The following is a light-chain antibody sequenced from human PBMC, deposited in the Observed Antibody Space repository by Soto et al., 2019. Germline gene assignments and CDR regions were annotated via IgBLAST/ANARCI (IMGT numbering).Light chain of an antibody. V-gene: IGKV3-20*01. CDR2: GAS. Sequence: PSEIATLSCMSSQSVSSSYLAWYQQKPGQAPRLLIYGASSRATGIPDRFSGSGSGTDFTLTISRLEPEDFAVYYCQQYGSSGTFGQGTKVDI. CDR3: QQYGSSGT. J-gene: IGKJ1*01. CDR1: QSVSSSY.